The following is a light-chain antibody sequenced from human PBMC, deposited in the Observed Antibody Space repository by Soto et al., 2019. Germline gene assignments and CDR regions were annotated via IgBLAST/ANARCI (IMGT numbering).Light chain of an antibody. Sequence: DIQMTQSPSTLSASVGDRVTITCRAIQIIISGLAWYLQKPGKAPKLLIYKASTLQDGVPSRFSGSGSGTEFTLTISSLQPDDFATYYCQQYSSYSPYTFGQGTKLEIK. J-gene: IGKJ2*01. CDR3: QQYSSYSPYT. V-gene: IGKV1-5*03. CDR2: KAS. CDR1: QIIISG.